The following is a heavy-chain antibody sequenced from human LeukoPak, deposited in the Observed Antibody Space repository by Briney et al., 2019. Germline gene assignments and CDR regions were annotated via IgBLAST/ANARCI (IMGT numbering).Heavy chain of an antibody. J-gene: IGHJ5*02. Sequence: GGSLRLSCAASGYMFSPYWMSWVRQAPGKGLEWVANIKQDGSEKYYVDSVKGRFTISRDNAKNSLYLQMNSLRAEDTAVYYCARGLAVADPWGQGTLVTVSS. CDR2: IKQDGSEK. D-gene: IGHD6-19*01. CDR1: GYMFSPYW. CDR3: ARGLAVADP. V-gene: IGHV3-7*03.